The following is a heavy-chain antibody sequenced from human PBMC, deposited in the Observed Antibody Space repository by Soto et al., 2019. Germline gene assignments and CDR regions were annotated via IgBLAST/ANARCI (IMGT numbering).Heavy chain of an antibody. J-gene: IGHJ4*02. CDR1: GFTFRYYW. CDR2: INNDGSDT. V-gene: IGHV3-74*01. Sequence: EVHLVESGGGLVQPGGSLRLSCAASGFTFRYYWLHWVRQVPGRGPVWVSGINNDGSDTFYADFVEGRFTISRDNAKNTVYPRMDSLRAEDTAIYYCGSLFEFWGQGTLVTVPS. CDR3: GSLFEF.